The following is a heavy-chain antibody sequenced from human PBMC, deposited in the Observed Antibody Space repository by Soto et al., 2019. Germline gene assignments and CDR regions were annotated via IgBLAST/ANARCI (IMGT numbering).Heavy chain of an antibody. CDR1: GFTVSSNY. CDR3: ARSRLEVKWFGEFRYDYGMDV. J-gene: IGHJ6*02. Sequence: GGSLRLSCAASGFTVSSNYMSWVRQAPGKGLEWVSVIYSGGSTYYADSVKGRFTISRDNSKNTLYLQMNSLRAEDTAVYYCARSRLEVKWFGEFRYDYGMDVWGQGTTVTVSS. V-gene: IGHV3-53*01. D-gene: IGHD3-10*01. CDR2: IYSGGST.